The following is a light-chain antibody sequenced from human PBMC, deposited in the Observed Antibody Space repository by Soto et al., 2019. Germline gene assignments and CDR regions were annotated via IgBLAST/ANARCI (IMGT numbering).Light chain of an antibody. CDR3: ETWDSNPQGGV. CDR1: SGHSSYI. CDR2: LEGSGSY. Sequence: QLVLTQSSSASASLGSSVKLTCTLSSGHSSYIIAWHQQQPGKAPRYLMKLEGSGSYNKGSGVPDRFSGSSSGADRYLTISNLQSEDEADYYCETWDSNPQGGVFGGGTKLTVL. J-gene: IGLJ3*02. V-gene: IGLV4-60*03.